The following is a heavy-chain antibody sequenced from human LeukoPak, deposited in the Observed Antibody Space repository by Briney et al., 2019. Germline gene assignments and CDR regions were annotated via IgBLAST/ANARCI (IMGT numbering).Heavy chain of an antibody. Sequence: PGGSLRLSCVGSGFTSIAYALTWARQAPGKGLEWVGRIKSKNVGGATDYAAPVKGRFTISRDDSKNTVYLQMNSLKIEDTAVYYCTSHAAFDPWGQGTLVTVSS. J-gene: IGHJ5*02. CDR1: GFTSIAYA. CDR2: IKSKNVGGAT. CDR3: TSHAAFDP. V-gene: IGHV3-15*01.